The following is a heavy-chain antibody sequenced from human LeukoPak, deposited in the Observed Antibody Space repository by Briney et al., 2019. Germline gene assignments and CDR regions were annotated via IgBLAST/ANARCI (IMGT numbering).Heavy chain of an antibody. CDR1: GFTFSAHY. CDR3: ARGHLVLDV. V-gene: IGHV3-11*01. Sequence: GGSLRLPCAASGFTFSAHYMSWIRQAPGKGLEWISHTSTSGTSTYHADPVKGRFTISRDDAKNSLNLQMDSLRAEDTAVYYCARGHLVLDVWGRGTTVTVSS. J-gene: IGHJ6*02. CDR2: TSTSGTST. D-gene: IGHD3-16*01.